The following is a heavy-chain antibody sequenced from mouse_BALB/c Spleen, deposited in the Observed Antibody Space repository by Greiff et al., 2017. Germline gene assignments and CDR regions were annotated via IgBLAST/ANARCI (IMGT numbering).Heavy chain of an antibody. D-gene: IGHD2-2*01. Sequence: VQLQQSGPELGKPGASVKISCKASGYSFTGYNMYWVKQSHRKSLEWIGYIDPYNGGTSYNQKSKGKATLTVDKSSSTAYMHLNSLTSEDSAIYYCARDDGYDGGFAYWGQGTLVTVSA. J-gene: IGHJ3*01. V-gene: IGHV1S135*01. CDR3: ARDDGYDGGFAY. CDR2: IDPYNGGT. CDR1: GYSFTGYN.